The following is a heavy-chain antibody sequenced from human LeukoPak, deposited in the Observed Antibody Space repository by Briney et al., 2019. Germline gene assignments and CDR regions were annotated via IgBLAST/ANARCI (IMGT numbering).Heavy chain of an antibody. J-gene: IGHJ4*02. Sequence: GASVKVSCKASGYTYTSYYMHWVRQAPGQGLEWMGIINPSGGSTTYAQKFQGRVTMTRDTSTSTVYMELSSLRSEDTAVYYCARPMGGGAAYFDYWGQGTLVTVSS. V-gene: IGHV1-46*01. CDR3: ARPMGGGAAYFDY. CDR1: GYTYTSYY. D-gene: IGHD3-16*01. CDR2: INPSGGST.